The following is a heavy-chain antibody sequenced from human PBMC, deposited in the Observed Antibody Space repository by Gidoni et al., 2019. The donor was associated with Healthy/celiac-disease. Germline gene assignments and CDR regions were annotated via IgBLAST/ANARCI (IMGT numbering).Heavy chain of an antibody. CDR2: MNPNSGNT. V-gene: IGHV1-8*01. CDR1: GYTFTSYD. Sequence: QVQLVQSGAEVKKPGASVKVSCTASGYTFTSYDINWVRQATGQGLEWMGWMNPNSGNTGYAQKFQGRVTMTRNTSISTAYMELSSLRSEDTAVYYCARRRKQWLVVPLSPNYYGMDVWGQGTTVTVSS. J-gene: IGHJ6*02. CDR3: ARRRKQWLVVPLSPNYYGMDV. D-gene: IGHD6-19*01.